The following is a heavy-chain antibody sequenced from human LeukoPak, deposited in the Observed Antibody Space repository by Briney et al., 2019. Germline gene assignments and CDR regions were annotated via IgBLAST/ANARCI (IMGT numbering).Heavy chain of an antibody. CDR2: ILPIFGTT. CDR3: ATVKWLRAFDI. V-gene: IGHV1-69*06. CDR1: GGTFENYA. D-gene: IGHD6-19*01. J-gene: IGHJ3*02. Sequence: SVKVSCKASGGTFENYAISWVRQAPGQGLEWMGGILPIFGTTNYAQKFQGRVTMTEDTSTDTAYMELSSLRSEDTAVYYCATVKWLRAFDIWGQGTMVTVSS.